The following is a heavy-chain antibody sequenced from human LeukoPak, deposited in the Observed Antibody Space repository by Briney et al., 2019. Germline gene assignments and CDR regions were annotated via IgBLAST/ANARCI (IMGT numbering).Heavy chain of an antibody. J-gene: IGHJ4*02. CDR3: ARTSYPWN. D-gene: IGHD3-16*02. V-gene: IGHV3-48*04. Sequence: GGSLRLSCAASGFTFSSYWMSWVRQAPGKGLEWISYISETGTTIYQPDSVKGRFSISRDNAKNSLFLQMNRLRPEDTAVYYCARTSYPWNWGQGTLVTVSS. CDR1: GFTFSSYW. CDR2: ISETGTTI.